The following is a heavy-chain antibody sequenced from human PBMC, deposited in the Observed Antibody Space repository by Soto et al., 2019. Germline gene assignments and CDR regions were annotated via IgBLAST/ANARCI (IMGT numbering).Heavy chain of an antibody. D-gene: IGHD5-18*01. J-gene: IGHJ6*03. CDR3: ARDTNSWILYLNYYMDV. CDR2: ISSSGSNI. Sequence: QVQLVESGGGLVKPGGSLRLSCAASGCTFSDYYMSWIRQAPGKGLEWVSYISSSGSNIYYADSVKGRFTISRDNAKNSLYLQMNSLRAEDTAVYYCARDTNSWILYLNYYMDVWGKGTTVTVSS. CDR1: GCTFSDYY. V-gene: IGHV3-11*01.